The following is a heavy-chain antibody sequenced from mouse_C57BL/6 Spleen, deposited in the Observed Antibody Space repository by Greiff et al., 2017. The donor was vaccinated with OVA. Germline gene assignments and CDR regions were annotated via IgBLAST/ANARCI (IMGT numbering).Heavy chain of an antibody. V-gene: IGHV5-17*01. Sequence: EVQLVESGGGLVKPGGSLKLSCAASGFTFSDYGMHWVRQAPEKGLEWVAYISSGSSTIYYAATVKGRFTISRDNAKNTLFLQMTSLRSEDTAMYYCARSIYSNYYFDYWGQGTTLTVSS. CDR3: ARSIYSNYYFDY. CDR2: ISSGSSTI. CDR1: GFTFSDYG. J-gene: IGHJ2*01. D-gene: IGHD2-5*01.